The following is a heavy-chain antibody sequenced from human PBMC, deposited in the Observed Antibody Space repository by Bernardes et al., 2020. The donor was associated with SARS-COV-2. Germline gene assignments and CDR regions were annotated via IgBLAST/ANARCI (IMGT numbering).Heavy chain of an antibody. Sequence: SVKVSCKASGGTFSSYAISWVRQAPGQGLEWMGGIIPIFGTANYAQKFQGRVTITADESTSTAYMELSSLRSEDTAVYYCARAYWYSSGSRSYYYYGMDVWGQGTTVTVSS. CDR3: ARAYWYSSGSRSYYYYGMDV. V-gene: IGHV1-69*13. CDR1: GGTFSSYA. D-gene: IGHD6-19*01. J-gene: IGHJ6*02. CDR2: IIPIFGTA.